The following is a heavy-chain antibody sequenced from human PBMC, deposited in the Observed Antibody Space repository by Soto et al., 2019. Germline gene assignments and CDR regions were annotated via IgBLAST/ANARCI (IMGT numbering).Heavy chain of an antibody. CDR3: ASRDPGTSVDY. CDR1: GGSFTSNNW. D-gene: IGHD1-7*01. Sequence: LSLTCAVSGGSFTSNNWWTWVRQPPGQGLEWIGEIYRTGSTNYNPSLKSRVTISLDKSEKQISLKVTSLAAADTAVYYCASRDPGTSVDYWGQGTLVTVSS. V-gene: IGHV4-4*02. J-gene: IGHJ4*02. CDR2: IYRTGST.